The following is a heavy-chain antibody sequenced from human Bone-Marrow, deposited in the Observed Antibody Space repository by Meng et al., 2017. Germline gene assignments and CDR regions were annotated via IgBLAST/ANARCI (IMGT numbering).Heavy chain of an antibody. D-gene: IGHD6-19*01. CDR2: ISSSSSYI. V-gene: IGHV3-21*01. Sequence: GGPLRLPCAASGFTFSSYSMNWVRQAPGKGLEWVSSISSSSSYIYYADSVKGRFTISRDNAKNSLYLQMNSLRAEDTAVYYCARARAVAGTRRGNYYYYGMDVWGQGTTVTVSS. CDR1: GFTFSSYS. CDR3: ARARAVAGTRRGNYYYYGMDV. J-gene: IGHJ6*02.